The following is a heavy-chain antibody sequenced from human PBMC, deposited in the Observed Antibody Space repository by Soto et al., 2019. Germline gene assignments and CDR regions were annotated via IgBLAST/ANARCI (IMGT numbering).Heavy chain of an antibody. D-gene: IGHD4-17*01. CDR2: IYYSGST. J-gene: IGHJ6*02. V-gene: IGHV4-31*03. CDR3: AGDADYGGRRGGMGV. Sequence: QVRLEESGPGLVKPSETLSLICSVSGGSVNNANYFWNWIRHHPENGLEWIGYIYYSGSTRYNPSFKTRGTLSKDTTKNQFSPRLNSGAVGDTAVYFWAGDADYGGRRGGMGVWGRGTTVTVSS. CDR1: GGSVNNANYF.